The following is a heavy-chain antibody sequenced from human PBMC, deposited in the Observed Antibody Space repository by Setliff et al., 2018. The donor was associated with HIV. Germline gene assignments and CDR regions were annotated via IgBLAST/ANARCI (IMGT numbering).Heavy chain of an antibody. CDR2: INTDNANT. D-gene: IGHD2-15*01. J-gene: IGHJ4*02. V-gene: IGHV1-3*04. Sequence: ASVKVSCKASGYTFTTYTIHWVRQAPGQGLEWMGRINTDNANTEYSQNFQGRITITRDSSASTVYLELSSLRFEDTAVYYCARVYCSGGACYSLNSWGQGALVTVSS. CDR3: ARVYCSGGACYSLNS. CDR1: GYTFTTYT.